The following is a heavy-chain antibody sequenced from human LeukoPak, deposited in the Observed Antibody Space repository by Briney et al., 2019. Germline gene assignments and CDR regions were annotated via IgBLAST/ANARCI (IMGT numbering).Heavy chain of an antibody. D-gene: IGHD2-2*02. CDR2: INPNSGGT. CDR3: ARVGYCSSTSCYTKLRPRYYYGMDV. CDR1: GYTFTGYY. V-gene: IGHV1-2*02. Sequence: ASVKVSCKASGYTFTGYYMHWVRQAPGQGLEWMGWINPNSGGTNYAQEFQGRVTMTRDTSISTAYMELSRLRSDDTAVFYCARVGYCSSTSCYTKLRPRYYYGMDVWGQGTTVTVSS. J-gene: IGHJ6*02.